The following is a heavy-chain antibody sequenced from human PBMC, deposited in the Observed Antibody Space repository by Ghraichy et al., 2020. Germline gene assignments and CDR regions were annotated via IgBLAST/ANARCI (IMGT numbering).Heavy chain of an antibody. CDR2: IYYSGST. Sequence: SETLSLTCTVSGGSISSSSYYWGWIRQPPGKGLEWIGSIYYSGSTYYNPSLKSRVTISVDTSKNQFSLKLSSVTAADTAVYYCARADFWSGAAPYYFDYWGQGTLVTVSS. CDR1: GGSISSSSYY. CDR3: ARADFWSGAAPYYFDY. D-gene: IGHD3-3*01. V-gene: IGHV4-39*01. J-gene: IGHJ4*02.